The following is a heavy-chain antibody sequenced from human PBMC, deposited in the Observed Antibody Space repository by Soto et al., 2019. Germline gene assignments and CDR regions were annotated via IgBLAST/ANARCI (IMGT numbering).Heavy chain of an antibody. J-gene: IGHJ3*02. V-gene: IGHV1-18*01. CDR3: ASTRITMIVVGHDAFDI. Sequence: ASVEVCCKESGYSFTRCGISWVRQATGQGLEWMGWISAYNGNTNYAQKLQGRVTMTTDTSTSTAYMELRSLRSDDTAVYYCASTRITMIVVGHDAFDIWGQGTMVTVSS. CDR2: ISAYNGNT. CDR1: GYSFTRCG. D-gene: IGHD3-22*01.